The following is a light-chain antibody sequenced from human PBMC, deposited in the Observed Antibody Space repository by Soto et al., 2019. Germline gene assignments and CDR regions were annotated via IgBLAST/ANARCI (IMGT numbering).Light chain of an antibody. CDR2: DVT. Sequence: QSLLTQPASVSGSPGQSITISCTGTSSDVCGYNSVSWYRQDPGKAPKLMIDDVTSRPSGVSNRFSGSKSGNTASLTSSGLQAEDEADYYCSSFTISXTYVFGTGTKVXV. CDR3: SSFTISXTYV. J-gene: IGLJ1*01. V-gene: IGLV2-14*01. CDR1: SSDVCGYNS.